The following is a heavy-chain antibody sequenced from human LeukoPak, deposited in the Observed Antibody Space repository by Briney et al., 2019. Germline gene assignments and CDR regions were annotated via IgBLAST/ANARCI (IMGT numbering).Heavy chain of an antibody. D-gene: IGHD6-13*01. J-gene: IGHJ4*02. V-gene: IGHV4-59*01. CDR1: GGSISSYY. CDR3: ARVRQSLAAAGKVFDY. CDR2: IYYSGST. Sequence: SETLSLTCTVSGGSISSYYWSWIRQPPGKGLEWIGYIYYSGSTNYNPSLKSRVTISVDTSKNQFSLKLSSVTAADTAVYYCARVRQSLAAAGKVFDYWGQGTLSPSPQ.